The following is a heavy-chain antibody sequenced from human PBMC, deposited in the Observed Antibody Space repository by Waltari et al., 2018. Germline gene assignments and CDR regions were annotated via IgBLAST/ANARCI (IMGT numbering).Heavy chain of an antibody. CDR2: IYSGGST. CDR3: ARVMTTVTPSGGMDV. J-gene: IGHJ6*02. Sequence: EVQLVESGGGLIQPGGSLRLSCAASGFTVSSNYMSWVRQAPGKGLEWVSVIYSGGSTYYADSVKGRFTISRDNSKNTLYLQMNSLRAEDTAVYYCARVMTTVTPSGGMDVWGQGTTVTVSS. D-gene: IGHD4-17*01. CDR1: GFTVSSNY. V-gene: IGHV3-53*01.